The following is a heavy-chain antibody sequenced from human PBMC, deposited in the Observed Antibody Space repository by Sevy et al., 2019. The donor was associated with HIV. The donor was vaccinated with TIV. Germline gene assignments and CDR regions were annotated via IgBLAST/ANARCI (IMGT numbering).Heavy chain of an antibody. V-gene: IGHV3-23*01. Sequence: GGSLRLSCVGSGFTFADYAMTWVRQAPGKGPEWVSSISGSGSSSKNADSVKGRFTISRDNSKNTLYLQMNSLRAEDTAVYFYTKKSYGSGTYTWFDPWGQGTLVTVSS. CDR2: ISGSGSSS. J-gene: IGHJ5*02. CDR1: GFTFADYA. D-gene: IGHD3-10*01. CDR3: TKKSYGSGTYTWFDP.